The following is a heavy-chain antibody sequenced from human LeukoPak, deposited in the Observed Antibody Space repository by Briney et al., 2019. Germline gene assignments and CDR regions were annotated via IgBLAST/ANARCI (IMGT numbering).Heavy chain of an antibody. V-gene: IGHV4-31*03. Sequence: SETLSLTCTVSGGSISSGGYYWSWLRQHPGKGLEWIGYIYYSGSTYYNPSLKSRVTISVDTSKNQFSLKLSSVTAADTAVYYCARVWELPNWFYPCGEGTLVTVSS. CDR1: GGSISSGGYY. CDR2: IYYSGST. J-gene: IGHJ5*02. CDR3: ARVWELPNWFYP. D-gene: IGHD1-7*01.